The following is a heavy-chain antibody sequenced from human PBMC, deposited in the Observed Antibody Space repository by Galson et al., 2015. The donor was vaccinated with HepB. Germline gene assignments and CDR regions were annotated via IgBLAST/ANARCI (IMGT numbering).Heavy chain of an antibody. CDR2: INTNTGNP. CDR1: GYTFTSYA. Sequence: SVKVSCKASGYTFTSYAMNWVRQAPGQGLEWMGWINTNTGNPTYAQGFTGRFVFSLDTSVSTAYLQISSLKAEDTAVYYCATDNWGMAWDFDYWGQGTLVTVSS. D-gene: IGHD7-27*01. J-gene: IGHJ4*02. V-gene: IGHV7-4-1*02. CDR3: ATDNWGMAWDFDY.